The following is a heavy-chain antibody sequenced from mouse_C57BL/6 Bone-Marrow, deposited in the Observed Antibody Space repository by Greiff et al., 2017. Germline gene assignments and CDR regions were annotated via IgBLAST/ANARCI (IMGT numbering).Heavy chain of an antibody. CDR2: IDPKSGGT. Sequence: QVQLQQPGAELVKPGASVKLSCKASGYTFTSYWMHWVKQRPGRGLEWIGRIDPKSGGTKYNEKFKSKATLTVDKPSRTAYMQLSSLTSEGSAVYYCAIEGLLRYWGQGTLVTVSA. D-gene: IGHD1-1*01. V-gene: IGHV1-72*01. CDR3: AIEGLLRY. J-gene: IGHJ3*01. CDR1: GYTFTSYW.